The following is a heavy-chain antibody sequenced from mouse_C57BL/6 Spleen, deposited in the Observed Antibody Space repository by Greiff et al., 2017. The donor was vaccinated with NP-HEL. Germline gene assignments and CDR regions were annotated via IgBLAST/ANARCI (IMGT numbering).Heavy chain of an antibody. D-gene: IGHD2-2*01. V-gene: IGHV1-82*01. CDR3: ARENGYYGYFEV. CDR2: IYPGDGDT. J-gene: IGHJ1*03. Sequence: VQLQQSGPELVKPGASVKISCKASGYAFSSSWMNWVKQRPGTGLEWIGRIYPGDGDTNYNGKFKGKATLTADKSSSTAYMQLSSLTSEDSAVYFCARENGYYGYFEVWGTGTTVTVSS. CDR1: GYAFSSSW.